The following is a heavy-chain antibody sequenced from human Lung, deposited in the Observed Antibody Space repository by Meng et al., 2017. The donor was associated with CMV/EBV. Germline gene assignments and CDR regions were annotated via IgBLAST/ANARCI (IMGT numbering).Heavy chain of an antibody. D-gene: IGHD4-23*01. Sequence: LALLCAMSGDVVSRTSAAWHWIRQSPSGGLEWLGSTYYRSKWYHEYAVSVKSRITISPDTPKNQFSLQLNSMTPEDTSVYYCARGINGGCGDWGQGTLVTVSS. J-gene: IGHJ4*02. CDR1: GDVVSRTSAA. CDR3: ARGINGGCGD. V-gene: IGHV6-1*01. CDR2: TYYRSKWYH.